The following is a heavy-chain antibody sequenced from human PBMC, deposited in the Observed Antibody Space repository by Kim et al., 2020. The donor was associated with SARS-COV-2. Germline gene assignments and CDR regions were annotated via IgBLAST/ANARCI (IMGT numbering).Heavy chain of an antibody. Sequence: GGSLRLSCAASGFTVGNASMSWVRQAPGKGLEWVGRIKTKTDGGTTDYAAPGKGRFTISRDDSKKTLHLQMNNLKIEDTAVYYCAMTYSSGWVQGTTVTVFS. V-gene: IGHV3-15*01. D-gene: IGHD6-25*01. CDR2: IKTKTDGGTT. CDR1: GFTVGNAS. J-gene: IGHJ6*02. CDR3: AMTYSSG.